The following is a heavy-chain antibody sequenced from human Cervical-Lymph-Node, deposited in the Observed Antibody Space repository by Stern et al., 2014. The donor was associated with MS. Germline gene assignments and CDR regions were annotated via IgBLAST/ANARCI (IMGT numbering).Heavy chain of an antibody. Sequence: EMQLVESGGGLVQPGGSLRLSCAASGFTFSSYAMSWVRQAPGKGLEWVSAISGSGGSTYYADSVKGRFTISRDNSKNTLYLQMNSLRAEDTAVYYCAKAGYYYDSSGYYKRPFDYWGQGTLVTVSS. CDR1: GFTFSSYA. V-gene: IGHV3-23*04. CDR3: AKAGYYYDSSGYYKRPFDY. D-gene: IGHD3-22*01. J-gene: IGHJ4*02. CDR2: ISGSGGST.